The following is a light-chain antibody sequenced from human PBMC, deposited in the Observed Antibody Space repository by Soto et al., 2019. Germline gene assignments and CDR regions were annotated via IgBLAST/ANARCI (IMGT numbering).Light chain of an antibody. CDR1: QSISIW. CDR3: QPYYSYSPT. Sequence: DIQMTQSPSTLSASVGDRVTITCRASQSISIWLAWYQQKPGKAPNLLIYKASSLQSGVPSRFSGSGSGTEFTLTINSLQADDFATYYCQPYYSYSPTVGQGTKVDFK. V-gene: IGKV1-5*03. J-gene: IGKJ1*01. CDR2: KAS.